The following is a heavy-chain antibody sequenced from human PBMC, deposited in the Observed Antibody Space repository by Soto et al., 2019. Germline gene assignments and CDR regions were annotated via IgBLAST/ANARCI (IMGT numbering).Heavy chain of an antibody. CDR3: ARRTQSYGMDV. V-gene: IGHV3-74*01. CDR2: INSDGSST. J-gene: IGHJ6*02. Sequence: GGSLRLSCAASGFTFSSYWMHWVRQAPGKGLVWVSRINSDGSSTRYADSVKGRFTISRDNAKNTLYLQMNSLRAEDTAVYYCARRTQSYGMDVWGQGTTVTVSS. CDR1: GFTFSSYW.